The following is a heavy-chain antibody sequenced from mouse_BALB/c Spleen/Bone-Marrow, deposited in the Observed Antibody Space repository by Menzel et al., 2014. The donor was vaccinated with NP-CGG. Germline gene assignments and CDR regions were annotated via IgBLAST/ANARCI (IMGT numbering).Heavy chain of an antibody. CDR3: PRGLLGLDY. J-gene: IGHJ2*01. CDR1: GYTFTSFW. CDR2: IDPYDSIT. Sequence: SGAELVRPGASVKLSCKASGYTFTSFWMNWVKQRPDQGLEWIGRIDPYDSITHYNRSFKDKAILTVEKSSSTAYMQLSSLTSEDSAVYYCPRGLLGLDYWGQGTTLTVSS. V-gene: IGHV1-52*01. D-gene: IGHD1-2*01.